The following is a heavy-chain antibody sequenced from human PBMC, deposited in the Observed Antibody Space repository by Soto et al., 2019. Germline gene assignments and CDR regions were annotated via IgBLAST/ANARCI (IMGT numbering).Heavy chain of an antibody. CDR1: GFKFSNYW. J-gene: IGHJ4*02. CDR2: IKHDTSEA. Sequence: GGSLRLSCAASGFKFSNYWMSWVRQSPGKGLEWVGNIKHDTSEAHYADSVKGRFTITRDNIKNFLFLQMNGLRADDTASYYCARDGLLFSGPYRPSRFDYWGLGTLVTVSS. CDR3: ARDGLLFSGPYRPSRFDY. D-gene: IGHD3-16*02. V-gene: IGHV3-7*03.